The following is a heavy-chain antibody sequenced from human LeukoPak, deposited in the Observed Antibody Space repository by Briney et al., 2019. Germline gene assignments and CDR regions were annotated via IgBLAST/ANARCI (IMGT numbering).Heavy chain of an antibody. CDR2: MNPNSGNT. CDR3: ARGQYSSSWCGFYYYYYGMDV. CDR1: GYTFTSYD. V-gene: IGHV1-8*01. D-gene: IGHD6-13*01. J-gene: IGHJ6*02. Sequence: GASVKVSRKASGYTFTSYDINWVRQATGQGLEWVGWMNPNSGNTGYAQKFQGRVTMTRNTSISTAYMELSSLRSEDTAVYYCARGQYSSSWCGFYYYYYGMDVWGQGTTVTVSS.